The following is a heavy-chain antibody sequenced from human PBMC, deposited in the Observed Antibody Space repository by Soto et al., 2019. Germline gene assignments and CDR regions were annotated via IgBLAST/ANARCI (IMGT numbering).Heavy chain of an antibody. D-gene: IGHD3-16*01. J-gene: IGHJ4*02. V-gene: IGHV3-21*01. CDR1: GFPFSAYN. CDR2: ITVGSSHI. CDR3: SRSPEVGVRGAY. Sequence: EVQLVESGGGLVKPGGSLRLSCTGSGFPFSAYNINWVRQAPGKGLEWVSSITVGSSHIYQPNSMKGRFTISRDDPKNSVYLQIDSLRDEDTALYYCSRSPEVGVRGAYWGQGTLVTVSS.